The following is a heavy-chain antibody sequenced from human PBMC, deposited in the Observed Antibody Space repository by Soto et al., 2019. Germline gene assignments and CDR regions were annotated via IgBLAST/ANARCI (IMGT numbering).Heavy chain of an antibody. CDR2: ISYDGSNK. CDR3: ARLAGITMIVVVIPGGMDV. D-gene: IGHD3-22*01. V-gene: IGHV3-30-3*01. CDR1: GFNCGGYA. J-gene: IGHJ6*02. Sequence: GGPLRLSCAASGFNCGGYAGRWVSQAKGKGLEWVAVISYDGSNKYYADSVKGRFTISRDNSKNTLYLQMNSLRAEDTAVCYCARLAGITMIVVVIPGGMDVWGQGTTVTVSS.